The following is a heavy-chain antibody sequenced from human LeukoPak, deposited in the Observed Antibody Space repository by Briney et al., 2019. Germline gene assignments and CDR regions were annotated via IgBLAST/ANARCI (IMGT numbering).Heavy chain of an antibody. J-gene: IGHJ4*02. CDR3: ARDLLDY. V-gene: IGHV3-48*02. CDR2: ISRDSITT. CDR1: GFTFSFYN. Sequence: GGSLRLSCAASGFTFSFYNMNWVRQAPGKGLEWVSYISRDSITTYYADSVKGRFTISRDNAKNSLYLQMNSLRDEDTAVYFCARDLLDYWGQGALVTVSS.